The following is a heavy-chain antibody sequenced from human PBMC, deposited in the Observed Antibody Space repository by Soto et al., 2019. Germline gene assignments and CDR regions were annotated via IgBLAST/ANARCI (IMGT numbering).Heavy chain of an antibody. CDR2: INWDDDK. CDR1: GFSLTTSGVG. Sequence: QITLNESGPTVVRPTETLTLTCRFSGFSLTTSGVGVGWIRQSPGKAPEWLALINWDDDKRYSASLKSRLTMTKDTAKNQVVLTVSDLDTTDTATYYCAHRVLRTVFGLVTTTAIYFDFWGQGTPVAVSS. CDR3: AHRVLRTVFGLVTTTAIYFDF. J-gene: IGHJ4*02. V-gene: IGHV2-5*02. D-gene: IGHD3-3*01.